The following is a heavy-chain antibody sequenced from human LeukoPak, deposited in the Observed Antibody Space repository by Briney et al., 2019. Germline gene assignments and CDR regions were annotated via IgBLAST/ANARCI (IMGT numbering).Heavy chain of an antibody. CDR1: GFTFSSYA. Sequence: GGSLRLSCAASGFTFSSYAMHWVRQAPGKGLEWVAVISYDGSNKYYADSVKGRFTISRDNSKNTLYLQMNSLRAEDTAVYYCARAVIAMAGLEDYWGQGTLVTVSS. J-gene: IGHJ4*02. CDR2: ISYDGSNK. V-gene: IGHV3-30-3*01. D-gene: IGHD6-19*01. CDR3: ARAVIAMAGLEDY.